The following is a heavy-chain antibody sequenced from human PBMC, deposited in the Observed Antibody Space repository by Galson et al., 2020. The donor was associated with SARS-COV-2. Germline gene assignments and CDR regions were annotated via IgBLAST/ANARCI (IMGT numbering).Heavy chain of an antibody. CDR2: ISWNSGII. CDR3: AKGRWFRECPLDD. CDR1: GFTFDDYA. J-gene: IGHJ4*02. Sequence: GGSLRLSCAASGFTFDDYAMHWVRQAPGKGLEWVSGISWNSGIIGYADSVKGRFTISRDNAKNSLYLQMNSLRAEDTALYYCAKGRWFRECPLDDWGQGTLVTVSS. D-gene: IGHD3-10*01. V-gene: IGHV3-9*01.